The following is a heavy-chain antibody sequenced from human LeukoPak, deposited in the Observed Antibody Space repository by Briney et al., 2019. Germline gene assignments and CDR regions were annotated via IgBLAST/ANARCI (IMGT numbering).Heavy chain of an antibody. CDR3: ARIYCSSTSCYGGSDMDV. D-gene: IGHD2-2*01. CDR1: GYTFTSYG. J-gene: IGHJ6*03. CDR2: IRAYNGNT. Sequence: ASVKVSCKASGYTFTSYGISWVRQASGQGLEWMGWIRAYNGNTNYAQKLQGRVTMTTDTSTSTAYMELRSLRSDDTAVYYCARIYCSSTSCYGGSDMDVWGKGTTVTVSS. V-gene: IGHV1-18*01.